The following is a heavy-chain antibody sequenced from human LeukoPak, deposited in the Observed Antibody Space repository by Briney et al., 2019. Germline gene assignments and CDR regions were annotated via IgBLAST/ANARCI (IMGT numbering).Heavy chain of an antibody. Sequence: GGSLRLSCAASGFTFNQYGMSWVRQAPGKGLEWVSSLSWNGGDTRYADSVKDRFPISRDNAKKSLYLQMDSLRAEDPALYYCARRGYPYYYYMDVWGTGTTVTVSS. J-gene: IGHJ6*03. V-gene: IGHV3-20*04. CDR2: LSWNGGDT. D-gene: IGHD3-16*02. CDR3: ARRGYPYYYYMDV. CDR1: GFTFNQYG.